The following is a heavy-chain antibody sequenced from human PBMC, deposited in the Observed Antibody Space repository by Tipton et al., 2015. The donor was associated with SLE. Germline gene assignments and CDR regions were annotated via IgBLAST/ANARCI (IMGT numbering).Heavy chain of an antibody. D-gene: IGHD3-22*01. J-gene: IGHJ4*02. CDR2: VQYSGST. CDR1: GASFSGAY. Sequence: TLSLTCTVSGASFSGAYWSWLRQPPGQGPEWLGHVQYSGSTNYNPSLKSRVTISLETSKSQFSLKLSSVTSADTAVYYCARLNFLSMTARFSFDYWGQGSLVTVSS. V-gene: IGHV4-59*07. CDR3: ARLNFLSMTARFSFDY.